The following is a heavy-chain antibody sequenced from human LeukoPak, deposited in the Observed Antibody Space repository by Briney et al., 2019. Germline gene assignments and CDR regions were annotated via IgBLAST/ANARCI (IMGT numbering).Heavy chain of an antibody. Sequence: PGRSLRLSCAASGFTFSSYGMHWVRQAPGKGLEWVAVISYDGSNKYYADSVKGRFTISRDNSKNTLYLQMNSLRAEDTAVYYCAKDHWAMVRGVTTYYFDYWGQGTLVTVSS. V-gene: IGHV3-30*18. CDR2: ISYDGSNK. CDR1: GFTFSSYG. J-gene: IGHJ4*02. CDR3: AKDHWAMVRGVTTYYFDY. D-gene: IGHD3-10*01.